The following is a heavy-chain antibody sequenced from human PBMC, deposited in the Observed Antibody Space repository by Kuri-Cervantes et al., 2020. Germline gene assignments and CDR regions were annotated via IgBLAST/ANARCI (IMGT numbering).Heavy chain of an antibody. CDR3: ASQAQLPAKSGDY. Sequence: SETLSLTCTVSGGSVSSGGYYWSWIRQPPGKGLEWIGSIYYSGSTYYNPSLKSRVTISVDTSKNQFSLKLSSVTAADTAVYYCASQAQLPAKSGDYWGQGTLVTVSS. J-gene: IGHJ4*02. CDR1: GGSVSSGGYY. CDR2: IYYSGST. D-gene: IGHD2-2*01. V-gene: IGHV4-39*01.